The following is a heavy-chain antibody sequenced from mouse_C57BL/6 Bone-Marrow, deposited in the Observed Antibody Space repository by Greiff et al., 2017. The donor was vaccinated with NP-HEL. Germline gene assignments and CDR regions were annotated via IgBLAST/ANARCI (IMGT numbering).Heavy chain of an antibody. V-gene: IGHV1-69*01. Sequence: VQLQQPGAELVMPGASVKLSCKASGYTFTSYWMHWVKQRPGQGLEWIGEIDPSDSYTNYNQKFKGKSTLTVDKSSSTAYMQLSSLTSEDSAVYYCATELGYYGSSHWYFDVWGTGTTVTVSS. J-gene: IGHJ1*03. CDR3: ATELGYYGSSHWYFDV. CDR2: IDPSDSYT. CDR1: GYTFTSYW. D-gene: IGHD1-1*01.